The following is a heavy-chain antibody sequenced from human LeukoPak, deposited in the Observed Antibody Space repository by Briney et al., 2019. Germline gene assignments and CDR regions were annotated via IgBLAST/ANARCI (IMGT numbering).Heavy chain of an antibody. J-gene: IGHJ4*02. CDR1: GFTFSSYN. CDR3: ASVAVAGYFDS. D-gene: IGHD6-19*01. CDR2: ISSGSSYI. Sequence: GGSLRLSCAASGFTFSSYNMNWVRQAPGKGLEWVSSISSGSSYIYYADSVKGRFTISRDNAKNSLYLQMNSLRAEDTAVYYCASVAVAGYFDSWGEGTLVTVSS. V-gene: IGHV3-21*01.